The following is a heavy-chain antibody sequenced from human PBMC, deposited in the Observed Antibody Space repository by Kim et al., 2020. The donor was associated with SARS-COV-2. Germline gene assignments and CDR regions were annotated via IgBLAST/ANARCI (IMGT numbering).Heavy chain of an antibody. D-gene: IGHD1-7*01. CDR2: GST. CDR3: ARENSAFDY. Sequence: GSTSYEQTFHGRVTMTRDTSPSTVYMELSSLRSEDTAVYYCARENSAFDYWGQGTLVTVSS. J-gene: IGHJ4*02. V-gene: IGHV1-46*01.